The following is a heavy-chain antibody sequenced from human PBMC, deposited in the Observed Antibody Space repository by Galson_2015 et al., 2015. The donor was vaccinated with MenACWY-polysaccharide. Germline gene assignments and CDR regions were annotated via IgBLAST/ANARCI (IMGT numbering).Heavy chain of an antibody. CDR1: GFTFSSYG. Sequence: SLRLSCAASGFTFSSYGMHWVRQAPGKGLEWVAVISYDGSNKYYADSVRGRFTISRDNTKNTLYLRMNSLRPEDTAMYYCVFYCMYSSGYKADLHYWGQGTLVTVSS. V-gene: IGHV3-30-3*01. D-gene: IGHD2-2*02. J-gene: IGHJ4*02. CDR2: ISYDGSNK. CDR3: VFYCMYSSGYKADLHY.